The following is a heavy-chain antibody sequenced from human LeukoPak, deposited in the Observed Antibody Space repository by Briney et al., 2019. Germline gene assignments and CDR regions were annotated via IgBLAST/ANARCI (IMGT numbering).Heavy chain of an antibody. CDR2: IKQDGSEK. CDR1: GFTFSNYW. Sequence: GGSLRLSCVASGFTFSNYWMSWVRQAPGKGLEWVANIKQDGSEKYYVDSVKGRFTISRGNSKNTLFLQMNSLRDEDTAVYYCAKDLYSNYGPADYWGQGNLVTVSS. J-gene: IGHJ4*02. V-gene: IGHV3-7*03. CDR3: AKDLYSNYGPADY. D-gene: IGHD4-11*01.